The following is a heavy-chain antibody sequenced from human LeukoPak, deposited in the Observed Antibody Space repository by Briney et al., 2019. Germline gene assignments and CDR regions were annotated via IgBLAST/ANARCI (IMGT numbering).Heavy chain of an antibody. V-gene: IGHV1-8*01. CDR1: GYTFTSYD. D-gene: IGHD6-19*01. CDR3: ARGLAYSSGSSAFDY. CDR2: MNPNSGNT. J-gene: IGHJ4*02. Sequence: ASVNVSCKASGYTFTSYDINWVRQATGQGLEGMGWMNPNSGNTGYAQKFQGRVTMTRNTSISTAYMELSSLRSEDTAVYYCARGLAYSSGSSAFDYWGQGTLVTVSS.